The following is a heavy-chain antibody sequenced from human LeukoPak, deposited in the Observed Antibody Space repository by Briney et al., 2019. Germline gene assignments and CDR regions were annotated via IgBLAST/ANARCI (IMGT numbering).Heavy chain of an antibody. CDR1: GFTFSSYG. Sequence: GGSLRLSCAASGFTFSSYGMSWVRQAPGKGLEWVSTISGSAYNTYYADSVKGRFTISRDNFANTLYLQMNSLRAEDTALYYCAKHSGSYFIYYVDSWGQGTLVTVSS. CDR2: ISGSAYNT. J-gene: IGHJ4*02. CDR3: AKHSGSYFIYYVDS. V-gene: IGHV3-23*01. D-gene: IGHD1-26*01.